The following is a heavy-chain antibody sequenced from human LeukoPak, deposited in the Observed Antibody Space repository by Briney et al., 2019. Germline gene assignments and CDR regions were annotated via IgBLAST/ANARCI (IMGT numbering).Heavy chain of an antibody. CDR3: ARRSNYDSSGYYADY. J-gene: IGHJ4*02. Sequence: PSETLSLTCDVYGGSFSGYYWSWIRQPPGKGLEWIGEINHSGSTNYNPSLKSRVTISVDKSKNQFSLKLSSVTAADTAVYYCARRSNYDSSGYYADYWGQGTLVTVSS. V-gene: IGHV4-34*01. CDR2: INHSGST. CDR1: GGSFSGYY. D-gene: IGHD3-22*01.